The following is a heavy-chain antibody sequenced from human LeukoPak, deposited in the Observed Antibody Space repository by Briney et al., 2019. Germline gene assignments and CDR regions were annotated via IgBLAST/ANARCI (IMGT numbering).Heavy chain of an antibody. Sequence: GGSLRLSCAASGFTFSSYGMHWVRQAPGKGLEWVAVISYDGSNKYYADSVKGRFTISRDNSKNTLYLQMNSLRAEDTAVYYCARDQPYSSSWYGWFFDPWGQGTLVTVSS. V-gene: IGHV3-30*03. CDR2: ISYDGSNK. J-gene: IGHJ5*02. CDR3: ARDQPYSSSWYGWFFDP. D-gene: IGHD6-13*01. CDR1: GFTFSSYG.